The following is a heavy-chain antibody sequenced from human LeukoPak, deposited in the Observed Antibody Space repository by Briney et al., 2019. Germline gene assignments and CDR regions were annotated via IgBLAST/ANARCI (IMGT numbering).Heavy chain of an antibody. V-gene: IGHV1-18*04. D-gene: IGHD3-16*02. CDR1: GYTFTSYG. J-gene: IGHJ4*02. Sequence: ASVKVSCKASGYTFTSYGISWVRQAPGQGLEWMGWISAYNGNTNYAQKLQGRVTMTTDTSTSTAYMELRNLRFDDTAVYYCARDRRYDYVWGSYRPGWDYWGQGTLVTVSS. CDR2: ISAYNGNT. CDR3: ARDRRYDYVWGSYRPGWDY.